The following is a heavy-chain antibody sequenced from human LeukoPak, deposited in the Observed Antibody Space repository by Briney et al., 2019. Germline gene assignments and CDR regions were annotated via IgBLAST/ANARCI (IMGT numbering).Heavy chain of an antibody. D-gene: IGHD6-13*01. J-gene: IGHJ4*02. Sequence: PGGSLRLSCAASGFTFSSYWMHWVRQAPGKGLVWVSRINSDGSSTSYADSVKGRFTISRDNAKNMLYLQMNSLRAEDTAVYYCARVKGGSWSRFDYWGQGTLVTVSS. CDR3: ARVKGGSWSRFDY. CDR1: GFTFSSYW. V-gene: IGHV3-74*01. CDR2: INSDGSST.